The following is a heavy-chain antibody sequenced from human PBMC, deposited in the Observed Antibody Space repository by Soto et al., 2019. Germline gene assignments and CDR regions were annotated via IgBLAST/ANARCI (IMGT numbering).Heavy chain of an antibody. CDR2: IYYRGST. D-gene: IGHD2-15*01. Sequence: SETLSLTCPVSGGSVSSGSYYWSWIRQPPGKGLEWSGYIYYRGSTNYNPSLKSRVTISVDTSKNPFSLKLSSVTATDTAVYYCARDVVVVAASDYWGHGTLATVSS. CDR1: GGSVSSGSYY. J-gene: IGHJ4*01. CDR3: ARDVVVVAASDY. V-gene: IGHV4-61*01.